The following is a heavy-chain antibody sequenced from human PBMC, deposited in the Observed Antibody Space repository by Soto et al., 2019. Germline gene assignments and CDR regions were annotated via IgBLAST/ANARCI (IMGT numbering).Heavy chain of an antibody. CDR1: GFTFSSYA. Sequence: GGSLRLSCAASGFTFSSYAMSWVRQAPGKGLEWVSAISGSGGSTYYADSVKGRFTISRDNPKNTLYLQMNSLRAEDTAVYYCAKDPFDWYYFDYWGQGTLVTVSS. D-gene: IGHD3-9*01. V-gene: IGHV3-23*01. J-gene: IGHJ4*02. CDR3: AKDPFDWYYFDY. CDR2: ISGSGGST.